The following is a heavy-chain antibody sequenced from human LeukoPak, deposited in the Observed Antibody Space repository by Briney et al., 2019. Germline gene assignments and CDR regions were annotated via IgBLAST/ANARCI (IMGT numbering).Heavy chain of an antibody. CDR2: ISAYNGNT. J-gene: IGHJ4*02. CDR1: GYTFTSYG. Sequence: GASVKVSCKASGYTFTSYGISWVRQAPGQGLEWMGWISAYNGNTNYAQKLQGRVTMTTDTSTSTAYMELRSLKSDDTAVYYCARWGNYYDSSGYYSGGDYWGQGTLVTVSS. D-gene: IGHD3-22*01. CDR3: ARWGNYYDSSGYYSGGDY. V-gene: IGHV1-18*01.